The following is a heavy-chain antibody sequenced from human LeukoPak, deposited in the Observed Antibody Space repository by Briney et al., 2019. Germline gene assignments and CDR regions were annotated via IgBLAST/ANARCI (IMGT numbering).Heavy chain of an antibody. D-gene: IGHD6-19*01. CDR3: GRAFAAGTWWLDS. CDR2: IKPDGSEG. Sequence: GRSLRLSCVVSGITWMTWVRQAPGKGLEWVADIKPDGSEGDYVDSVKGRFTVSRDNAKNSLYLHMNSLRAEDTAVYYCGRAFAAGTWWLDSWGQGMLVTVSS. V-gene: IGHV3-7*01. J-gene: IGHJ5*01. CDR1: GITW.